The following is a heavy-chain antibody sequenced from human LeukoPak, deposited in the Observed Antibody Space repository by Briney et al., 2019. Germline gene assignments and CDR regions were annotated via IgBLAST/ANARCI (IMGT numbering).Heavy chain of an antibody. CDR1: GFTVSSNY. D-gene: IGHD3-10*01. V-gene: IGHV3-53*01. J-gene: IGHJ4*02. Sequence: GGSLRLSCAASGFTVSSNYMSWVRQAPGKGLEWASVIYSGGSTYYADSVKGRFTISRDNSKNTLYLQMNSLRAEDTAVYYCARERHYYGSGSYYTTYFDYWGQGTLVTVSS. CDR2: IYSGGST. CDR3: ARERHYYGSGSYYTTYFDY.